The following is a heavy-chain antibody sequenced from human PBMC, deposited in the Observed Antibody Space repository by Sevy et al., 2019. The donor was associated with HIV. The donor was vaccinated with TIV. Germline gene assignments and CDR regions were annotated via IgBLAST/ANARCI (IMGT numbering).Heavy chain of an antibody. CDR2: VFSSGNT. CDR3: ARSGALGFFDLGFDY. V-gene: IGHV4-59*11. Sequence: PSETLSLICSVSGGSISGHHWSRIRRPPGKGLQWVGCVFSSGNTKYNPSLKSRVTISADTSKSHFSLKLTSATTADTAVYFCARSGALGFFDLGFDYWGQGTLVTVSS. J-gene: IGHJ4*02. CDR1: GGSISGHH. D-gene: IGHD3-9*01.